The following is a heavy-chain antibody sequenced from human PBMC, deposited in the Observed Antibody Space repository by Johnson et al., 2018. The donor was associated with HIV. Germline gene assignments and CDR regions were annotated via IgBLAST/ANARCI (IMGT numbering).Heavy chain of an antibody. CDR2: ISSSGSTI. D-gene: IGHD2-2*01. CDR3: ARNGLIPAAKGVAFDM. Sequence: QVQLVESGGGLVQPGGSLRLSCAASGLTFSDYDMSWIRQAPGKGLEWVSYISSSGSTIYYADSVEGRFTISRENAKNSLYLQMNSLRAEDTAVYYCARNGLIPAAKGVAFDMWGQGTMVTVS. CDR1: GLTFSDYD. J-gene: IGHJ3*02. V-gene: IGHV3-11*04.